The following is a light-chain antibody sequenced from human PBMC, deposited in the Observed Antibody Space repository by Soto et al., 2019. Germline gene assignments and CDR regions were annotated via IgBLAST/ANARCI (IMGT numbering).Light chain of an antibody. CDR3: TVLDDRLRGRL. CDR2: RNN. Sequence: QSVLTQPPSASGTPGQRVTISCSGSSSNIESNYVYWYQQLPGTAPRLLIYRNNQRPSGVPDRFSGSKSGTSASLAISALRSEDEADYYCTVLDDRLRGRLFGGGTKLTVL. V-gene: IGLV1-47*01. J-gene: IGLJ2*01. CDR1: SSNIESNY.